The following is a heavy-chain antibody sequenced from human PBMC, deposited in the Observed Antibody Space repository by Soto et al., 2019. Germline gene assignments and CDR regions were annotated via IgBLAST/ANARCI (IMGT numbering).Heavy chain of an antibody. CDR3: ARDRLRNWFDP. V-gene: IGHV4-30-4*01. CDR1: GGSISSGDYY. CDR2: IYYSGST. J-gene: IGHJ5*02. Sequence: SETLSLTCTVSGGSISSGDYYWSWIRQPPGKGLEWIGYIYYSGSTYYNPSLKSRVTISVDTSKNQFSLKPSSVTAADTAVYYCARDRLRNWFDPWGQGTLVTVSS.